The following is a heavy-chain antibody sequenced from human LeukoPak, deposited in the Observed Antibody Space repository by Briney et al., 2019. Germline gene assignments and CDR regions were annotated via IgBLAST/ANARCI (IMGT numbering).Heavy chain of an antibody. CDR2: IYYSGST. V-gene: IGHV4-39*01. Sequence: SETLSLTCTVSGGSISSSSYYWGWIRQPPRKGLEWIGSIYYSGSTYYNPSLKSRVTISVDTSKNQFSLKLSSVTAADTAVYYCARRRTYYYGSGDADYWGQGTLVTVSS. J-gene: IGHJ4*02. D-gene: IGHD3-10*01. CDR3: ARRRTYYYGSGDADY. CDR1: GGSISSSSYY.